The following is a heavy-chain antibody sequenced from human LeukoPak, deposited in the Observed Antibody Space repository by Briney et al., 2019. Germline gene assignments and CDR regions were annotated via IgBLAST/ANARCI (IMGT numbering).Heavy chain of an antibody. D-gene: IGHD2-21*01. CDR2: ITHSGNT. CDR1: GFSISGTYY. CDR3: ARINAPVATFDY. Sequence: SETLSLTCAVSGFSISGTYYGAWIRQTPGKGLEWIATITHSGNTHYISSLESRLTISLDTSKRHFSLRLTSVTAADTAVYYCARINAPVATFDYWGLGTLVAVSS. V-gene: IGHV4-38-2*01. J-gene: IGHJ4*02.